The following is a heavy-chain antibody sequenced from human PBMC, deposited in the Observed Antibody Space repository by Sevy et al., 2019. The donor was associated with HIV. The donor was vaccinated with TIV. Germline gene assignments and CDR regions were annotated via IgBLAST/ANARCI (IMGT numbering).Heavy chain of an antibody. CDR3: TRGSYRGRSLDAFAY. Sequence: GGSLRLSCAASGFTFSNYAMTWVRQAPGKGLEWVSAIGAGGGDIYYAGSVKGRFTISSDNSKITLYLQVNALRAEDTALEYCTRGSYRGRSLDAFAYWGQGTLVTVSS. CDR2: IGAGGGDI. CDR1: GFTFSNYA. D-gene: IGHD2-2*02. J-gene: IGHJ4*02. V-gene: IGHV3-23*01.